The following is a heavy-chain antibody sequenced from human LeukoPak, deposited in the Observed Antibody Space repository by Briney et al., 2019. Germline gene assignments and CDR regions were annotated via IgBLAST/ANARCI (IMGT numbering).Heavy chain of an antibody. Sequence: GGSLRLSCAVPGLTLSSNFISWVRQAPGKGLAWVSSISSSSSYIHYADSVKGRFTISRDNAKNSLYLQMNSLRAEDTAVYYCARDTPVVPTGYFDYWGQGTLVTVSS. D-gene: IGHD2-2*01. CDR2: ISSSSSYI. J-gene: IGHJ4*02. V-gene: IGHV3-21*01. CDR1: GLTLSSNF. CDR3: ARDTPVVPTGYFDY.